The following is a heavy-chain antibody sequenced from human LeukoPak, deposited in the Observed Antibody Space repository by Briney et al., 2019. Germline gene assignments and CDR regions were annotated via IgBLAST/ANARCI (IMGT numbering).Heavy chain of an antibody. CDR2: FDPEDGET. V-gene: IGHV1-24*01. Sequence: ASVKVSCKVSGYTLTELSMHWVRQAPGKGLERMGGFDPEDGETIYAQKFQGRVTMTEDTSTDTAYMELSSLTSEDTAVYYCARRLGFCSDGSCYSLNYWGQGTLVTVSS. CDR3: ARRLGFCSDGSCYSLNY. D-gene: IGHD2-15*01. CDR1: GYTLTELS. J-gene: IGHJ4*02.